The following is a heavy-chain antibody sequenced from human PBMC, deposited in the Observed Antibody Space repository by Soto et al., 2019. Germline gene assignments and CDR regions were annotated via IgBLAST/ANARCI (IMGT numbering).Heavy chain of an antibody. CDR3: VRGKRMEENYYYYGLDI. Sequence: ASVKVWCEASGYSFSTYSMHWVRHAPEQSLDWMDWINGGTRQTKFSQRFQDRITITRDTSASTAYMELSSLGSEETALYYCVRGKRMEENYYYYGLDIWGQGTTVSVSS. D-gene: IGHD1-1*01. J-gene: IGHJ6*02. CDR2: INGGTRQT. CDR1: GYSFSTYS. V-gene: IGHV1-3*01.